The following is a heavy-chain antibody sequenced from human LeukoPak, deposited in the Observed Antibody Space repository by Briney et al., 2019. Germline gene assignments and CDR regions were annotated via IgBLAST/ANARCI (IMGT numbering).Heavy chain of an antibody. V-gene: IGHV3-53*01. J-gene: IGHJ6*03. D-gene: IGHD6-19*01. Sequence: PGGSLRLSCAASGFTVSSNYMSWVRQAPGKGLEWVSVIYSGGSTYYADSVKGRFTISRDNSKNTLYLQMNSLRAEDTAVYYCARDGHSSGWTTYYYYYYMDVWGKGTTVTVSS. CDR2: IYSGGST. CDR3: ARDGHSSGWTTYYYYYYMDV. CDR1: GFTVSSNY.